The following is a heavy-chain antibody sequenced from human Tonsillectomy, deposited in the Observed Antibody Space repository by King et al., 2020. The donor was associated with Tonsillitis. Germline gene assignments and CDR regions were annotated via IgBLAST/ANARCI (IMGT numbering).Heavy chain of an antibody. CDR1: GFTFSSYA. Sequence: VQLVESGGGLVQPGGSLRLYCAASGFTFSSYAMSWVRQAPGKGLEWVSAISGSGGSTYYADSVKGRFTISRDNSKNTLYLQMNSLRAEDTAVYYCAKMGARITVLRGVPDVYYYGRDVWGQGTTVTVSS. V-gene: IGHV3-23*04. J-gene: IGHJ6*02. CDR3: AKMGARITVLRGVPDVYYYGRDV. D-gene: IGHD3-10*01. CDR2: ISGSGGST.